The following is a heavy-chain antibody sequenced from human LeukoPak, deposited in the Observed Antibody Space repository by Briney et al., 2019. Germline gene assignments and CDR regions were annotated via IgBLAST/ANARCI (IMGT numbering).Heavy chain of an antibody. D-gene: IGHD3-10*01. V-gene: IGHV3-48*01. J-gene: IGHJ4*02. CDR1: GFTFSDYS. Sequence: PGGSLRLSCAASGFTFSDYSMNWVRQAPGKGLEWLSYISSSRRTIYYADSVRGRFTVSRDNAKDSLYLQLNSLRAEDTAVYYCALNPDYYGSGSFDYWGQGTLVTVSS. CDR3: ALNPDYYGSGSFDY. CDR2: ISSSRRTI.